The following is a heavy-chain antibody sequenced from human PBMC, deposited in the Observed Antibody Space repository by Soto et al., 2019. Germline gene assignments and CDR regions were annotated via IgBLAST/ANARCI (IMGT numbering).Heavy chain of an antibody. CDR2: IIPIFGTA. CDR3: ARGGFGLNDSSGYYIPGAFDI. J-gene: IGHJ3*02. D-gene: IGHD3-22*01. V-gene: IGHV1-69*06. Sequence: ASVKVSCKASGGTFSIYAISCVLQSPLQGLDWMGGIIPIFGTANYAQKFQGRVTITADKSTSTAYMELSSLRSEDTAVYYCARGGFGLNDSSGYYIPGAFDIWGQGTMVTVSS. CDR1: GGTFSIYA.